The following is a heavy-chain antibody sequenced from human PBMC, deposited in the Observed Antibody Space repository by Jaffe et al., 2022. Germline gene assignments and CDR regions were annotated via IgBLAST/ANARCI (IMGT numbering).Heavy chain of an antibody. Sequence: EVQLVESGGGLVQPGGSLRLSCAASGFTFSSYDMHWVRQATGKGLEWVSAIGTAGDTYYPGSVKGRFTISRENAKNSLYLQMNSLRAGDTAVYYCARAIGLGYCTGGVCPVYYFDYWGQGTLVTVSS. V-gene: IGHV3-13*01. CDR3: ARAIGLGYCTGGVCPVYYFDY. D-gene: IGHD2-8*02. J-gene: IGHJ4*02. CDR2: IGTAGDT. CDR1: GFTFSSYD.